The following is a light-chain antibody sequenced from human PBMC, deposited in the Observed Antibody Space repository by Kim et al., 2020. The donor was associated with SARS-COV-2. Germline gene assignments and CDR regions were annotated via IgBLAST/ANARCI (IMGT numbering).Light chain of an antibody. Sequence: QSALIQPPSVSGSPGQSVTISCTGTSSDVGGYNYVSWYQQHPGTAPKLMIYEVSKQPSGVPDRFSGSKSGNTASLTVSGLQAEDEADYYCSSYAGSNNWVFGGGTKLTVL. CDR3: SSYAGSNNWV. J-gene: IGLJ3*02. CDR2: EVS. V-gene: IGLV2-8*01. CDR1: SSDVGGYNY.